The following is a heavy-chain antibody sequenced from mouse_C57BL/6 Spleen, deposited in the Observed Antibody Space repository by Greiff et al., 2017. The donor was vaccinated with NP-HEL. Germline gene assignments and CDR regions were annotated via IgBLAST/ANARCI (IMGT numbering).Heavy chain of an antibody. CDR3: TRDGYYVPY. J-gene: IGHJ3*01. D-gene: IGHD2-3*01. CDR2: IRLKSDNYAT. V-gene: IGHV6-3*01. Sequence: EVMLVESGGGLVQPGGSMKLSCVASGFTFSNYWMNWVRQSPEKGLEWVAQIRLKSDNYATHYAESVKGRFTISRDDSKSSVYLQMNNLRAEDTGIYYCTRDGYYVPYWGQGTLVTVSA. CDR1: GFTFSNYW.